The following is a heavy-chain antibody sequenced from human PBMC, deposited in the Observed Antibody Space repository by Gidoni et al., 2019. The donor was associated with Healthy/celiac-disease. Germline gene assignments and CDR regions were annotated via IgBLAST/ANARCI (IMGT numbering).Heavy chain of an antibody. CDR1: GYTFTSYG. V-gene: IGHV1-18*01. D-gene: IGHD3-3*01. J-gene: IGHJ4*02. Sequence: QVQLVQSGAEVKKPGASVKVSCKASGYTFTSYGISRVRQAPGQGLEWMGWISAYNGNTNDAQKRQGRVTMTTDTSTSTAYMELRSLRSDDTAVYYCARDHTRTILPGYYFDYWGQGTLVTVSS. CDR3: ARDHTRTILPGYYFDY. CDR2: ISAYNGNT.